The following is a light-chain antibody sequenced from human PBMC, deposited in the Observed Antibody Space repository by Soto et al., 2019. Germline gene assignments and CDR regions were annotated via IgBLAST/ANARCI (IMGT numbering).Light chain of an antibody. Sequence: DIQMTQSPSTLSASVGDRVTITCRASQSISSWLAWYQQKPGKAPKLLIYDASSLESGVPSRFSGSGSGTEFPLTLSSLQPDDFATYYCQQYNIYSPTFGRGPKLEI. CDR3: QQYNIYSPT. CDR2: DAS. V-gene: IGKV1-5*01. CDR1: QSISSW. J-gene: IGKJ2*01.